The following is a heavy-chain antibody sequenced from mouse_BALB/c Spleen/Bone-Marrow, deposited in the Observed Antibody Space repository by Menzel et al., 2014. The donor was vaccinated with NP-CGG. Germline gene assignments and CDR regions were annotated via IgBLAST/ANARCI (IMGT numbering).Heavy chain of an antibody. V-gene: IGHV1-18*01. Sequence: EVQLVESGPELVKPGASVKISCKTSGYTFTEYTMHWVKQSHGKGLEWIGGIHPNNGSSNYNLKFKGKATLTVDKSSSTAYMELRSLTSDDSALYYCARRGIYYGFPCWAQGTLVAVSA. J-gene: IGHJ3*01. CDR3: ARRGIYYGFPC. CDR2: IHPNNGSS. D-gene: IGHD2-1*01. CDR1: GYTFTEYT.